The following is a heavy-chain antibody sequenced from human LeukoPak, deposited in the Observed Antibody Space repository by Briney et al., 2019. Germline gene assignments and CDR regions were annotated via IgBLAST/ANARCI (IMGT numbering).Heavy chain of an antibody. CDR2: IRPNSNYT. J-gene: IGHJ6*02. D-gene: IGHD2-2*01. CDR3: ARALVPANYYYGMDV. Sequence: GGSLRLSCAASGFTFSDYYMSWIRQAPGKGLEWVSYIRPNSNYTNYADSVKGRFTISRDNAKNSLYLQMSSLRAEDTAAYYCARALVPANYYYGMDVWGQGTTVTVSS. V-gene: IGHV3-11*05. CDR1: GFTFSDYY.